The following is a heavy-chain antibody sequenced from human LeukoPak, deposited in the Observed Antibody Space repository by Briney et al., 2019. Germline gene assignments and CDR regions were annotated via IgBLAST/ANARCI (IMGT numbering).Heavy chain of an antibody. V-gene: IGHV4-61*02. CDR1: GGSISSGSYY. CDR2: IYTSGST. J-gene: IGHJ6*03. D-gene: IGHD6-13*01. CDR3: ARGGGSSWYGYYCYMDV. Sequence: SETLSLTCTVSGGSISSGSYYWSWIRQPAGKGLEWIGRIYTSGSTNYNPSLKSRVTISVDTSKNQFSLKLSSVTAADTAVYYCARGGGSSWYGYYCYMDVWGKGTTVTVSS.